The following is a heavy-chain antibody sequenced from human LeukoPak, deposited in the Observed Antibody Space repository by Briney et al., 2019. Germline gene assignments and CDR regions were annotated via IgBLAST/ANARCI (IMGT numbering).Heavy chain of an antibody. Sequence: ASVKLSCKASGYTFTSYGISWVRQAPGQGLEWMGWISAYNGNTNYAQKLQGRVTMTTDTSTSTAYMELRSLRSDDTAVYYCARGGVTIFGVVTTIDYWGQGTLVTVSS. CDR3: ARGGVTIFGVVTTIDY. CDR2: ISAYNGNT. CDR1: GYTFTSYG. J-gene: IGHJ4*02. D-gene: IGHD3-3*01. V-gene: IGHV1-18*01.